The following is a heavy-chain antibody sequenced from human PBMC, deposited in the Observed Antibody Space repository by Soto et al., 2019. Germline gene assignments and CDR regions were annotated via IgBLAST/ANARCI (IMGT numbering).Heavy chain of an antibody. Sequence: SETLSLTCTVSGGSISSYYWSWIRQPPGKGLEWIGYIYYSGSTNYNPSLESRVTISVDTSKNQFSLKLSSVTAADTAVYYCAREVLRFGGDWFDPWGQGTLVTVSS. CDR3: AREVLRFGGDWFDP. CDR1: GGSISSYY. V-gene: IGHV4-59*01. D-gene: IGHD3-3*01. J-gene: IGHJ5*02. CDR2: IYYSGST.